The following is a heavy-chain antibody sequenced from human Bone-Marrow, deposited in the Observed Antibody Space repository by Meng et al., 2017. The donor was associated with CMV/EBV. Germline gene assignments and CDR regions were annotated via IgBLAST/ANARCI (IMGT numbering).Heavy chain of an antibody. CDR3: TSSLDDIVVVPAALV. J-gene: IGHJ4*02. CDR1: FTFSGSA. Sequence: FTFSGSAMHWVSQASGKGLEWVGRIRSKANSYATAYAASVKGRFTISRDDSKNTAYLQMNSLKTEDTAVYYCTSSLDDIVVVPAALVWGQGTLVTVSS. CDR2: IRSKANSYAT. V-gene: IGHV3-73*01. D-gene: IGHD2-2*01.